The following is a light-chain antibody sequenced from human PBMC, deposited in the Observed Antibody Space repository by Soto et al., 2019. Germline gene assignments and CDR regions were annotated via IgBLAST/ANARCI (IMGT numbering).Light chain of an antibody. V-gene: IGKV1-39*01. CDR3: QQSYSVTR. J-gene: IGKJ1*01. CDR2: AAS. Sequence: DIQMTQSPSSLSASVGDRVTITCRASRSISNYLNWYQHKSGKAPRLLIYAASSLQVGVPSRFSGSGTGTAFTLTINSLQPEDSATYYCQQSYSVTRFGKGTRVALK. CDR1: RSISNY.